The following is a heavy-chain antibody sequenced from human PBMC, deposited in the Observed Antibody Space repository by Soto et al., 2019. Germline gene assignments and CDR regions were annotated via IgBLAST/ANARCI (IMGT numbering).Heavy chain of an antibody. CDR3: ARVRSTAMVTDY. J-gene: IGHJ4*02. D-gene: IGHD5-18*01. Sequence: SETLSLTCVVYGGSFSGYYWSWIRQPPGKGLEWIGEINHSGSTNYNPSLKSRVTISVDTSKNQFSLKLSSVTAADTAVYYCARVRSTAMVTDYWGQGTLVTVSS. CDR2: INHSGST. CDR1: GGSFSGYY. V-gene: IGHV4-34*01.